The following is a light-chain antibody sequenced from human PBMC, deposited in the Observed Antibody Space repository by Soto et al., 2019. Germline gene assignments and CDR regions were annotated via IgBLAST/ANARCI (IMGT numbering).Light chain of an antibody. CDR1: QSVSSY. J-gene: IGKJ1*01. Sequence: EILFTQSPATLSFSPGERATLSCRTSQSVSSYLAWYQQKPGQASRLLLYDASNRATGIPARFSGNGSGTDFTLTISSLEPEDFAVYYCQQRSNWPTFGQGTKV. CDR3: QQRSNWPT. CDR2: DAS. V-gene: IGKV3-11*01.